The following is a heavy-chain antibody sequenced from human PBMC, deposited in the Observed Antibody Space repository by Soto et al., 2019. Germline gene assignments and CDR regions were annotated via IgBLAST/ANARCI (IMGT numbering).Heavy chain of an antibody. CDR2: IWYDGSNK. Sequence: PGGSLRLSCAASGFTFSSYGMHWVRQAPGKGLEWVAVIWYDGSNKYYADSVKGRFTISRDNSKNTLYLQMNSLRAEDTAVYYCAGSLYDSSGYYNYWGQGTLVTVSS. CDR3: AGSLYDSSGYYNY. V-gene: IGHV3-33*01. CDR1: GFTFSSYG. J-gene: IGHJ4*02. D-gene: IGHD3-22*01.